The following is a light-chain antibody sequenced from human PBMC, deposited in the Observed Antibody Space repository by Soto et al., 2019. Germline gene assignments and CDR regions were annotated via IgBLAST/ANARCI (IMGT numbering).Light chain of an antibody. V-gene: IGKV3-20*01. CDR2: GAS. CDR3: QQYGSSWT. Sequence: EIVLTQSPGTLSLSPGERATLSCRASQSVSSSYLAWYQQKPGQAPRLLIYGASSRATGIPDRFSGSGSGTDFTLTSSSLEPEDFALYYCQQYGSSWTFGQGTKVEIK. CDR1: QSVSSSY. J-gene: IGKJ1*01.